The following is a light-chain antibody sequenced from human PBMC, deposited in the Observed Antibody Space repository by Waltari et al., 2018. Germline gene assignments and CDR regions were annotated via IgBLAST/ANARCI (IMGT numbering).Light chain of an antibody. CDR3: AAWDDSLSGRWV. J-gene: IGLJ3*02. CDR2: RNN. V-gene: IGLV1-47*01. CDR1: SSNIGSNY. Sequence: QSVLTQPPSASGTPGQRVTISCSGSSSNIGSNYVYWYQQLPGTAPKPLIYRNNQRPAGVPDRFSGSKSGTSASLAMSGLRSEDEADYYCAAWDDSLSGRWVFGGGTKLTVL.